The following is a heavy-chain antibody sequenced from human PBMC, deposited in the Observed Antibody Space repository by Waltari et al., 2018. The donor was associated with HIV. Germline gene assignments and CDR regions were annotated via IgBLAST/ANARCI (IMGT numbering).Heavy chain of an antibody. Sequence: QVQLVQSGAEVKKPGSSVKVSCKASGGTFSSYAISWVRQAPGQGLEWMGGIIPIVGTANYAQKFQGRVTITADESTSTAYRELSSLRSEDTAVYYCASPRSGSLDHLDYWGQGTLVTVSS. CDR1: GGTFSSYA. D-gene: IGHD1-26*01. V-gene: IGHV1-69*01. J-gene: IGHJ4*02. CDR3: ASPRSGSLDHLDY. CDR2: IIPIVGTA.